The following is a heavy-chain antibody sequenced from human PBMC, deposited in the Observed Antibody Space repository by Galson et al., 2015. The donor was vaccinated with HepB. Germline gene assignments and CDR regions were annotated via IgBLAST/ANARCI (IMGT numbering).Heavy chain of an antibody. J-gene: IGHJ4*02. Sequence: SLRLSCAASGFTFSGYWIHWVRQAPGKGLVWVSAIGVNAGSTDYADSVKGRFTISRDNSKNMLYLQMNNLRAEDTAVYYCAKGTTNIDYWGQGTLVTVSS. CDR1: GFTFSGYW. D-gene: IGHD1-1*01. CDR3: AKGTTNIDY. CDR2: IGVNAGST. V-gene: IGHV3-23*01.